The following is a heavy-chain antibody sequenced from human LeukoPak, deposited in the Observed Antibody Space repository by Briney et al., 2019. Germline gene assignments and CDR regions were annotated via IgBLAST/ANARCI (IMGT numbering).Heavy chain of an antibody. Sequence: GGSLRLSCAASGFTFSSYAMSWVRQAPGKGLEWVSDVRGSGGSTYYADSVKGRFTSSRDNSKNTLYLQMNSLRAEDTAVYYCAKNGRSIVDAVDMWGKGQMVTVSS. D-gene: IGHD3-16*02. V-gene: IGHV3-23*01. J-gene: IGHJ3*02. CDR2: VRGSGGST. CDR1: GFTFSSYA. CDR3: AKNGRSIVDAVDM.